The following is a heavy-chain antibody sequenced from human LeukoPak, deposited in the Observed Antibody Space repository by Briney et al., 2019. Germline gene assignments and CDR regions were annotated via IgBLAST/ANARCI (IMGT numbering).Heavy chain of an antibody. CDR1: GGSFSGYY. Sequence: NPSETLSLTCAVYGGSFSGYYWSWIRQPPGKGLEWIGEINHSGSTNYNPSLKSRVTISVDTSKNQFSLKLSSVTAADTAVYYCARGTKKSAAPLPFDYWGQGTLVTVSS. CDR3: ARGTKKSAAPLPFDY. J-gene: IGHJ4*02. V-gene: IGHV4-34*01. D-gene: IGHD6-13*01. CDR2: INHSGST.